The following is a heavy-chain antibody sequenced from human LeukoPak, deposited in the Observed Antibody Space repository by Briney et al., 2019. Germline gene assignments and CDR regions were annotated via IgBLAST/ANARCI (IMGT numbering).Heavy chain of an antibody. CDR1: GGSISSCY. Sequence: PSETLSLTCTVSGGSISSCYWNWIRQPPGKGLEWIGHISYSGSTNYNPSLKSRLTISVDTSKNQFFLKLSSVTAADTAIYYCARTPPIEPYYYVDVWGTGTTVTVSS. V-gene: IGHV4-59*08. CDR3: ARTPPIEPYYYVDV. CDR2: ISYSGST. D-gene: IGHD2-15*01. J-gene: IGHJ6*03.